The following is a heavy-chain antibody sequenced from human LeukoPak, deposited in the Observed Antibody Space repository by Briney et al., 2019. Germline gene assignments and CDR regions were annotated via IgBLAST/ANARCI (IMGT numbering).Heavy chain of an antibody. D-gene: IGHD3-22*01. CDR3: ARRDDSSGYHKIFDY. Sequence: SETLSLTCTVSGGSISSYYWGWIRQPPGKGLEWIGNIYYGENTYYNPSLKSRVTISIDTSKNQFYLKLSSLTAADTAVYYCARRDDSSGYHKIFDYWGPGTLVTVSS. V-gene: IGHV4-39*01. J-gene: IGHJ4*02. CDR2: IYYGENT. CDR1: GGSISSYY.